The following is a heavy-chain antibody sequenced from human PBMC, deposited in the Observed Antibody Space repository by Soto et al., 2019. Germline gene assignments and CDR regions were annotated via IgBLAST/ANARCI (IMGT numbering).Heavy chain of an antibody. CDR1: GFTFNNFD. J-gene: IGHJ6*02. CDR3: ARGVLGPGDYYYGMDV. CDR2: IGVLGDT. V-gene: IGHV3-13*01. Sequence: EVQLEESGGGLVQPGGSLRLSCAASGFTFNNFDMHWVRQATGKGLEWVSGIGVLGDTYYPGSVNGRFTISRENAKNSLYLQMNSLTAGDTAVYYCARGVLGPGDYYYGMDVWGQGTTVTVSS. D-gene: IGHD2-8*02.